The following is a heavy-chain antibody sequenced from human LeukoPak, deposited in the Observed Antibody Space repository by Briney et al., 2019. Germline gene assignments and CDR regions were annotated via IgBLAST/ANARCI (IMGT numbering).Heavy chain of an antibody. CDR3: ATDVTGSEDR. V-gene: IGHV3-74*01. J-gene: IGHJ5*02. D-gene: IGHD6-25*01. Sequence: GGSLRLSCLASGFPFGNNWMHWVRQVPGKGLVWVARMDTDGRTTDYADSVKGRFTISRDNAKNTLYLQMRSLRADDTALYYCATDVTGSEDRWGQGTLVTVSS. CDR1: GFPFGNNW. CDR2: MDTDGRTT.